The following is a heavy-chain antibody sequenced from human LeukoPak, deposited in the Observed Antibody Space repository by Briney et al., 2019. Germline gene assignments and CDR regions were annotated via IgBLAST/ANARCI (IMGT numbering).Heavy chain of an antibody. CDR2: ISYDGSNK. J-gene: IGHJ4*02. CDR1: GFTFSSYG. V-gene: IGHV3-30*18. Sequence: GGSLRLSCAASGFTFSSYGMHWVRQAPGKGLEWVAVISYDGSNKYYADSVKGRFTISRDNSKNTLYLQMNSLRAEDTAVYYCAKDLGRYRNKYFDYWGQGTLVTVSS. D-gene: IGHD1-26*01. CDR3: AKDLGRYRNKYFDY.